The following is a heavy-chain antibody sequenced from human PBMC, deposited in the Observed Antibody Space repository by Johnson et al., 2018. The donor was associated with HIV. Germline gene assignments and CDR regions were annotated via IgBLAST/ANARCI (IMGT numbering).Heavy chain of an antibody. J-gene: IGHJ3*02. CDR2: VSYDGSNK. D-gene: IGHD3-3*01. CDR1: GFIFTNFA. CDR3: AKPQWVSSGAFDI. V-gene: IGHV3-30-3*02. Sequence: QVQLVESGGGVVQPGRSLRLACPVSGFIFTNFAMHWVRQAPGKGLEWVAVVSYDGSNKYFAVSVTGRFSISRDNSKNTLYLQMNSLTAEDTAVYYCAKPQWVSSGAFDIWGQGTMVTVSS.